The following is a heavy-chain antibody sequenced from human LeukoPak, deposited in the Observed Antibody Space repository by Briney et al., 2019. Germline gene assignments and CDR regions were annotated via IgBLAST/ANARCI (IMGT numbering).Heavy chain of an antibody. CDR1: GFTFSNHW. CDR2: IKQDGSVK. CDR3: ATTSDAPGNY. V-gene: IGHV3-7*01. J-gene: IGHJ4*02. Sequence: GGSPRLSCAASGFTFSNHWMSWVRQAPGKGLEWVANIKQDGSVKYYVGSVKGRFTISRDNAENSLYLQMNSLRAEDTAVYYCATTSDAPGNYWGQGTLVTVSS.